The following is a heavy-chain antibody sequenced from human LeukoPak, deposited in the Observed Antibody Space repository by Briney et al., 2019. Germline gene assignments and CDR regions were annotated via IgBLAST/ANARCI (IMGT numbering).Heavy chain of an antibody. V-gene: IGHV3-20*04. Sequence: GGSLRLSCAASGFTFDDYGMSWVRQAPGKGLEWGSGINWNGGSTGYADSVKGRFTISRDNAKNSLYLQMNSLKTEDTAVYYCTTDIGPDYDYVWGSLLFDYWGQGTLVTVSS. CDR1: GFTFDDYG. CDR3: TTDIGPDYDYVWGSLLFDY. J-gene: IGHJ4*02. D-gene: IGHD3-16*01. CDR2: INWNGGST.